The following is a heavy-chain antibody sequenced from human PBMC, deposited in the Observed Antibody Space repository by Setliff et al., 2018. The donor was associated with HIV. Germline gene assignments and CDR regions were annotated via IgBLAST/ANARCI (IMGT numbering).Heavy chain of an antibody. D-gene: IGHD6-19*01. Sequence: GGSLRLSCAASGFTFSDYYMSWIRQAPGKGLEYISYISSSSTYTNYADSVKGRFAISRDNAKNSLYLQMNSLRAEDTAVYYCASEILTYFDDSSGSDIWGQGTMVTVSS. J-gene: IGHJ3*02. CDR2: ISSSSTYT. CDR3: ASEILTYFDDSSGSDI. V-gene: IGHV3-11*05. CDR1: GFTFSDYY.